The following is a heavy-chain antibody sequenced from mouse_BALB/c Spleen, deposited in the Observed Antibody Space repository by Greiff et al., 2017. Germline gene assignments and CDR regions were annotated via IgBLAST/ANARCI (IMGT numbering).Heavy chain of an antibody. J-gene: IGHJ4*01. Sequence: DVMLVESGGGLVQPGGSRKLSCAASGFTFSSFGMHWVRQAPEKGLEWVAYISSGSSTIYYADTVKGRFTISRDNPKNTLFLQMTSLRSEDTAMYYCARRRYGSSYDYYYAMDYWGQGTSVTVSS. CDR2: ISSGSSTI. D-gene: IGHD1-1*01. CDR1: GFTFSSFG. V-gene: IGHV5-17*02. CDR3: ARRRYGSSYDYYYAMDY.